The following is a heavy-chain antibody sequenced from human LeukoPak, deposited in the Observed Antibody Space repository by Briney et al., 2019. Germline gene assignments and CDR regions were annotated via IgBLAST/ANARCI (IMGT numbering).Heavy chain of an antibody. CDR3: ARSLAGRTYYYYMDA. CDR1: GYSFTTFH. V-gene: IGHV1-8*01. CDR2: MSPTSGNT. D-gene: IGHD3-16*01. J-gene: IGHJ6*03. Sequence: ASVKVSCKASGYSFTTFHINWVRQATGQGLEWMGWMSPTSGNTGYAEKLQGRVSMTRNTSIDTAYMELSSLKSEVTAVYYCARSLAGRTYYYYMDAWGSGTTVTVSS.